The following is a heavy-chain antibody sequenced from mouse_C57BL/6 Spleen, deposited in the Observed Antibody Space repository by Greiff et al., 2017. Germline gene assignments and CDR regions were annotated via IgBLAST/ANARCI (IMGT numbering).Heavy chain of an antibody. CDR3: ARDVYDAMDY. Sequence: EVKLLESGPGLVKPSQSLPLTCSVTGYSITSGYYWNWIRQFPGNKLEWMGYISYDGSNNYNPSLKNRISITRDTSKNQFFLKLNSVTTEDTATYDCARDVYDAMDYWGQGTSVTVSS. CDR1: GYSITSGYY. J-gene: IGHJ4*01. V-gene: IGHV3-6*01. CDR2: ISYDGSN.